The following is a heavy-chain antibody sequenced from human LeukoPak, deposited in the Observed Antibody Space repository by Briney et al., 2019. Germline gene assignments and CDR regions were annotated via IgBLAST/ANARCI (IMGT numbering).Heavy chain of an antibody. CDR2: INHSGST. J-gene: IGHJ4*02. CDR1: GGSFSGYY. CDR3: ARGRRQGMIVVAGGFDY. V-gene: IGHV4-34*01. D-gene: IGHD3-22*01. Sequence: SETLSLTCAVYGGSFSGYYWSWIRQPPGKGLEWIGEINHSGSTNYNPSLKSRVTISVDTSKNQFSLKLSSVTAADTAVYYCARGRRQGMIVVAGGFDYWGQGTLVTVSS.